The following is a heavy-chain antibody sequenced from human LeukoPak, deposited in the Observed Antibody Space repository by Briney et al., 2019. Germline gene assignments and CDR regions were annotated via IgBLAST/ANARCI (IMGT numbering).Heavy chain of an antibody. J-gene: IGHJ4*02. CDR2: IRSKASGGTT. D-gene: IGHD4-11*01. CDR1: GFTFGDYA. V-gene: IGHV3-49*04. CDR3: TRGYSIAY. Sequence: PGRSLRLSCTASGFTFGDYAMSWVRQAPGKGLEWVGFIRSKASGGTTEYTASVKGRFTISRDDSKSIAYLQMNSLITEDTAIYYCTRGYSIAYWGQGTQVTVSS.